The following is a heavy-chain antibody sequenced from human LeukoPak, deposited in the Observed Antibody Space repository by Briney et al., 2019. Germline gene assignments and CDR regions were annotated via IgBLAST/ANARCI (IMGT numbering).Heavy chain of an antibody. CDR3: ARISGYNSYDVDY. CDR1: VFSLSDPRMG. J-gene: IGHJ4*02. CDR2: IFSNDEK. Sequence: SGPVLVKPTETLTLTCTVSVFSLSDPRMGVSWIRQPPGKALEWLAHIFSNDEKSYTTSLKSRLTISKDTSKSQVVLTMTIMDPVDTATYYCARISGYNSYDVDYWGQGTLVTVSS. D-gene: IGHD5-12*01. V-gene: IGHV2-26*01.